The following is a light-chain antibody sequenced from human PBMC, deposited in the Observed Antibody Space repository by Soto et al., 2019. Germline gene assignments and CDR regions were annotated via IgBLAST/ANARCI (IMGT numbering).Light chain of an antibody. J-gene: IGKJ2*01. CDR2: AAS. CDR3: QQSYSTPYT. CDR1: QSITNY. V-gene: IGKV1-39*01. Sequence: DTQMTQSPSSLSASVGDRVTITCRASQSITNYLTWYQQKPGKAPKVLIYAASSLQSGVPSRFSGSGSGTDFILTISSLQPEDFGTYFCQQSYSTPYTFGQGTKVEIK.